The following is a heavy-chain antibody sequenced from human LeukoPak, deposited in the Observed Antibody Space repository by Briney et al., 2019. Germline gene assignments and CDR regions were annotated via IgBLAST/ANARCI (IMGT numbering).Heavy chain of an antibody. V-gene: IGHV1-18*01. CDR1: GYTFTSDG. D-gene: IGHD4-11*01. CDR2: ISAYNGNT. J-gene: IGHJ6*02. Sequence: ASVKVSCKASGYTFTSDGISWVRQAPGQGLEWMGWISAYNGNTNYAQKLQGRVTMTTDTSTSTAYMELRSLRSDDTAVYYCARDDYRAYYYYGMDVWGQGTTVTVSS. CDR3: ARDDYRAYYYYGMDV.